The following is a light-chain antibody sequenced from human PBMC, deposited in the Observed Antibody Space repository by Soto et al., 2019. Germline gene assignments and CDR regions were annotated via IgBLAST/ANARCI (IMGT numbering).Light chain of an antibody. CDR1: SSDVGSYNL. Sequence: QSALTRPPSASGSPGQSVTISCAGTSSDVGSYNLVSWYQQHPGKAPKLMIYEGSKRPSGVSNRFSGSKSGNTASLTISGLQAEDEADYYCCSYAGSILYVFGTGTKVTVL. CDR3: CSYAGSILYV. V-gene: IGLV2-23*01. CDR2: EGS. J-gene: IGLJ1*01.